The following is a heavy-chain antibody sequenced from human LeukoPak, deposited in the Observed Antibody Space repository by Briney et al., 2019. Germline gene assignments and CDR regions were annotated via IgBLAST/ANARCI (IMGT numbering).Heavy chain of an antibody. D-gene: IGHD5-18*01. CDR1: GGSFSGYY. V-gene: IGHV4-34*01. CDR2: INHSGST. J-gene: IGHJ6*03. CDR3: ARGASLVPRQSGYSYGLRYYYMDV. Sequence: PSETLSLTCAVYGGSFSGYYWSWIRQPPGKGLEWIGEINHSGSTNYNPSLKSRVTISVDTSKNQFSLKLSSVTAADTAVYYCARGASLVPRQSGYSYGLRYYYMDVWGKGTTVTVSS.